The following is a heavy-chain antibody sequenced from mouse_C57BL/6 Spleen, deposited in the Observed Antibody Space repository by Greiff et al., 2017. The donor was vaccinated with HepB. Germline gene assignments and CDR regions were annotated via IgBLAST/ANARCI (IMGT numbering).Heavy chain of an antibody. CDR3: ATLTTVVADNYAMDD. D-gene: IGHD1-1*01. CDR2: IYPGDGDT. J-gene: IGHJ4*01. V-gene: IGHV1-80*01. Sequence: VQLQQSGAELVKPGASVKISCKASGYAFSSYWMNWVKQRPGKGLEWIGQIYPGDGDTNYNGKFKGKATLTADKSSSTAYMQLSSLTSEDSAVYFCATLTTVVADNYAMDDWGQGTSVTVSS. CDR1: GYAFSSYW.